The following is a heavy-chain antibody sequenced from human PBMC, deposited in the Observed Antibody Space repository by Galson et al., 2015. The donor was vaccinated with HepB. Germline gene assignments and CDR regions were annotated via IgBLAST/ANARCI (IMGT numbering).Heavy chain of an antibody. CDR3: ASRGSYGSGSYYADAFDI. V-gene: IGHV3-21*01. CDR1: GFTFSSYA. CDR2: ISSSSSYI. J-gene: IGHJ3*02. D-gene: IGHD3-10*01. Sequence: SLRLSCAASGFTFSSYAMSWVRQAPGKGLEWVSSISSSSSYIYYADSVKGRFTISRDNAKNSLYLQMNSLRAEDTAVYYCASRGSYGSGSYYADAFDIWGQGTMVTVSS.